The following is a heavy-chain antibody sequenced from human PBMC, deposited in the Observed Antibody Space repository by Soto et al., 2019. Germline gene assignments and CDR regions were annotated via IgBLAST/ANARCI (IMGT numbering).Heavy chain of an antibody. CDR2: INPGGSEE. D-gene: IGHD1-26*01. CDR1: GFSFSTFW. V-gene: IGHV3-7*01. CDR3: ARDIVPPGICFDY. Sequence: EVQLVDSGGGLVQPGGSLRLSCTASGFSFSTFWMSWVRQAPGKGLEWVANINPGGSEEYYVDSVKGRFTISRDNAKNSLYLQMNSLKAEDPAMYYCARDIVPPGICFDYWGQGALVSVSS. J-gene: IGHJ4*02.